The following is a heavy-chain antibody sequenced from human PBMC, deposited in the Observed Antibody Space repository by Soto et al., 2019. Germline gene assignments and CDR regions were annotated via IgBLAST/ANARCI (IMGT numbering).Heavy chain of an antibody. D-gene: IGHD1-26*01. Sequence: GGSLRLSCAASGFAFSNYEMNWVRQAPGKGLEWVSYISLSGSTIYYADSVTGRFTISRDDAKDSLYLEMDSLRADDTAVYYCARESFSASPNFFDYWGQGTLVTVSS. CDR1: GFAFSNYE. CDR3: ARESFSASPNFFDY. V-gene: IGHV3-48*03. J-gene: IGHJ4*02. CDR2: ISLSGSTI.